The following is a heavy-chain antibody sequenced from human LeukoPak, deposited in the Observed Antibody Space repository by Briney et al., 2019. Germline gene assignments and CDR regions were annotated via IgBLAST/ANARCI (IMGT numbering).Heavy chain of an antibody. CDR3: ARESCSGGSCYFDY. CDR2: ISAYNGNT. Sequence: ASVTVSCKASGYTFTSYGISWVRQAPGQGLEWMGWISAYNGNTNYARKLQGRVTMTTDTSTSTAYMELRSLRSDDTAVYYCARESCSGGSCYFDYWGQGTLVTVSS. V-gene: IGHV1-18*01. CDR1: GYTFTSYG. D-gene: IGHD2-15*01. J-gene: IGHJ4*02.